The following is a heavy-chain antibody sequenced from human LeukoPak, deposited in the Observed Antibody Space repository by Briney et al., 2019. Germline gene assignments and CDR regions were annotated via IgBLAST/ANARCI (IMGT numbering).Heavy chain of an antibody. CDR2: INHSGST. CDR1: GGSFSGYY. D-gene: IGHD3-10*01. J-gene: IGHJ5*02. CDR3: ASHGMYYYGSGSTGNWFDP. Sequence: SETLSLTCAVYGGSFSGYYWSWIRQPPGKGLEWIGEINHSGSTNYNPSLKSRVTISVDTSKNQFSLKLSSVTAADTAVYYCASHGMYYYGSGSTGNWFDPWGQGTLVTVSS. V-gene: IGHV4-34*01.